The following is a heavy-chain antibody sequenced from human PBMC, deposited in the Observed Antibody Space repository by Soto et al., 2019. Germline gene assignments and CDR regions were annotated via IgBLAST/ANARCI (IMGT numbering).Heavy chain of an antibody. D-gene: IGHD4-17*01. Sequence: EVQLVESGGGVVPPGGSLRLSCAASGFTFSGYWMHWVRQAPGKGLMWVSRINGDGRTTNYADSVKGRFTISRENAKTTLYLQMNSLRAEDTAVYYCARAAYGEYWFDPWGQGTLVTVSS. CDR2: INGDGRTT. V-gene: IGHV3-74*01. J-gene: IGHJ5*02. CDR1: GFTFSGYW. CDR3: ARAAYGEYWFDP.